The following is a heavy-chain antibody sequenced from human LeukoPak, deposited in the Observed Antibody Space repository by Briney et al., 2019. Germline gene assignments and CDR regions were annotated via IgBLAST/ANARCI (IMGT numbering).Heavy chain of an antibody. CDR3: ARGVYSSAWYPDY. CDR1: GFTFSIYW. CDR2: IKQDGSEK. V-gene: IGHV3-7*01. Sequence: GGSLRLSCAASGFTFSIYWMNWVRLAPGKGLEWVANIKQDGSEKYYVDSVKGRFTISRDNAKNSLYLQMNSLRAEDAAVYYCARGVYSSAWYPDYWGQGTLVTVSS. J-gene: IGHJ4*02. D-gene: IGHD6-19*01.